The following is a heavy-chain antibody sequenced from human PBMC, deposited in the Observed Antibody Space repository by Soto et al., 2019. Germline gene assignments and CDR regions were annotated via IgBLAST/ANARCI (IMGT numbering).Heavy chain of an antibody. D-gene: IGHD3-22*01. CDR3: ARTFYDSSGSKFDY. CDR2: ISTYNGNT. V-gene: IGHV1-18*01. J-gene: IGHJ4*02. Sequence: QVQLVQSGAEVKKPGASVKVSCKASGYTFTTYGISWMRQAPGQGPEWMGWISTYNGNTNYAQMFQGRVTMTTDTSTSTAYMELRSLRSDDTAVHYCARTFYDSSGSKFDYWGQGTRVTVSS. CDR1: GYTFTTYG.